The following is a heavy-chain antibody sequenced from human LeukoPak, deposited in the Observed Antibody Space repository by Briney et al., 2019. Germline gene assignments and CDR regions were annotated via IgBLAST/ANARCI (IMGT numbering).Heavy chain of an antibody. V-gene: IGHV4-59*12. Sequence: PSETLSLTCTVSGGSISSYFWNWIRQPPGKGLEWIGYIYDSESTNYNPSLKSRATISVDTSKNQFSLKLSSVTAADTAVYYCARRGPPRTMLRGVKSGWFDPWGQGTLVTVSS. D-gene: IGHD3-10*01. J-gene: IGHJ5*02. CDR2: IYDSEST. CDR3: ARRGPPRTMLRGVKSGWFDP. CDR1: GGSISSYF.